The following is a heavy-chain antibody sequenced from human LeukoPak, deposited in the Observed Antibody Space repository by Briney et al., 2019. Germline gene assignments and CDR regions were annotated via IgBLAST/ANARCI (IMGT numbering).Heavy chain of an antibody. D-gene: IGHD5-24*01. V-gene: IGHV4-59*01. J-gene: IGHJ4*02. CDR3: ARTGGYNSPLGY. Sequence: ASETLSITCTVSGSSISSYYWSWIRQPPGKGLEWIGYISYSGSTNYNPSLKSRVTISVDMSKNQFPLKLSSVTAADTAVYYCARTGGYNSPLGYWGQGTLVTVSS. CDR1: GSSISSYY. CDR2: ISYSGST.